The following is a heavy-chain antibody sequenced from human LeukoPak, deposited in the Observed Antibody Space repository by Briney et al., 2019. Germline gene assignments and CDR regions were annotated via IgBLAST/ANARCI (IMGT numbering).Heavy chain of an antibody. CDR2: IYYSGST. D-gene: IGHD3-3*01. CDR1: GGSISSYY. J-gene: IGHJ3*02. CDR3: ATQYYDFWSGYFAFDI. Sequence: SETLSLICTVSGGSISSYYWSWIRQPPGKGLEWIGYIYYSGSTNYNPSLKSRVTISVDTSKNQFSLKLSSVTAADTAVYYCATQYYDFWSGYFAFDIWGQGTMVTVSS. V-gene: IGHV4-59*01.